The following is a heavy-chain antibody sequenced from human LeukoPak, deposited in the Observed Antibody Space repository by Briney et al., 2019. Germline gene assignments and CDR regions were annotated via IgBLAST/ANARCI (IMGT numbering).Heavy chain of an antibody. CDR1: GLTLSSYA. Sequence: GGSLRLSCAASGLTLSSYAMSWVRQAPGKGLEWVSGISGSGGSTYYADCVKGRFTISRDNSKNTLYVQMDSLRAEDTAVYYCAKDNSGPDYWGQGTLVTVSS. D-gene: IGHD6-19*01. V-gene: IGHV3-23*01. CDR2: ISGSGGST. CDR3: AKDNSGPDY. J-gene: IGHJ4*02.